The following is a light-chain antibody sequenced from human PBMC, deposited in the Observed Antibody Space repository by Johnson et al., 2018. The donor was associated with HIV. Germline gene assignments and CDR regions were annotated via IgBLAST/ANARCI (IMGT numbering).Light chain of an antibody. V-gene: IGLV1-51*01. CDR1: RSNIGNNY. J-gene: IGLJ1*01. CDR2: DDN. Sequence: TQPPSVSAAPGQKVPISCSGSRSNIGNNYVSWYQQLPGTAPKLLIYDDNKRPSGIPDRFSGSKSCTSATLGITGLQTGDEADYYCGTWDPILSAGEVFGTGTKVTVL. CDR3: GTWDPILSAGEV.